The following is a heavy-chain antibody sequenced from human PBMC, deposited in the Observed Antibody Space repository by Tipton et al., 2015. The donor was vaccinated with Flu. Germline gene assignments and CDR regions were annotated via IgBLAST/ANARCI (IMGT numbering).Heavy chain of an antibody. CDR1: GGSISSYY. V-gene: IGHV4-59*01. CDR3: ARVSSGYYYYYYGMDV. D-gene: IGHD3-22*01. CDR2: IYYSGST. J-gene: IGHJ6*02. Sequence: TLSLTCTVSGGSISSYYWSWIRQPPGKGLEWIGYIYYSGSTNYNPSLKSRVTISVDTSKNQFSLKLSSVTAADTAVYYCARVSSGYYYYYYGMDVWGQGTTVTVSS.